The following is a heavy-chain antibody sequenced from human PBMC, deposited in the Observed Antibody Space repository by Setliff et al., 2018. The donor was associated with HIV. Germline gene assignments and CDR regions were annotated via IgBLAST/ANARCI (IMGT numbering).Heavy chain of an antibody. Sequence: SETLSLTCTVYGGFIKNSNYYWGWIRQPPGKGLEWIGNIHYSGSTYYNPSLKSRPTIPVDTSKNQFSLKLNSVTAADTAVYYCARLAIPAATTDYWGQGTLVTVSS. D-gene: IGHD2-2*01. CDR2: IHYSGST. V-gene: IGHV4-39*01. CDR3: ARLAIPAATTDY. CDR1: GGFIKNSNYY. J-gene: IGHJ4*02.